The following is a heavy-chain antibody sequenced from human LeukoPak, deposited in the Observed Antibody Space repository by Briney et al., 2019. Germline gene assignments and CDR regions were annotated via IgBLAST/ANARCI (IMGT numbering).Heavy chain of an antibody. V-gene: IGHV1-24*01. D-gene: IGHD2-15*01. CDR2: FDPEDGET. CDR1: GYTLTELS. Sequence: ASVKVSCKVSGYTLTELSMHWVRQAPGKGLEWMGGFDPEDGETIYAQQFQGRVTMTEDTSTDTAYMELSSLRSEDTAVYYCATDAYCSGGSCPNYYYYGMDVWGQGTTVTVSS. CDR3: ATDAYCSGGSCPNYYYYGMDV. J-gene: IGHJ6*02.